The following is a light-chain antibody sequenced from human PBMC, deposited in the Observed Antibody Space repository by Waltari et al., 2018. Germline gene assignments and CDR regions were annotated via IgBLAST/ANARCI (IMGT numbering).Light chain of an antibody. CDR3: QQYGSSPPRT. CDR1: QTVSSSY. Sequence: EMVLTQSPGTLSLSPGERATLSCGASQTVSSSYLAWYQQKPGQAPRPLTYGASSRATGIPDRFSGSGSGTDFTLTISRLEPEDFAVYYCQQYGSSPPRTFGQGTKVEIK. V-gene: IGKV3-20*01. CDR2: GAS. J-gene: IGKJ1*01.